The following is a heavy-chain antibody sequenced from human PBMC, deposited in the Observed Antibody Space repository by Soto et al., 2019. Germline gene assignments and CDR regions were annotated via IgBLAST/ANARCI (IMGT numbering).Heavy chain of an antibody. CDR1: GGSVSSGSYY. V-gene: IGHV4-61*01. CDR2: IYYSGST. CDR3: ARAQGDLEYDGNSCNANWFDP. D-gene: IGHD3-10*01. J-gene: IGHJ5*02. Sequence: SETLSLTCTVSGGSVSSGSYYWSWIRQPPGKGLEWIGYIYYSGSTNYNPSLKSRVTISEDTSKNQFSLKLSSVTAADTAVYYCARAQGDLEYDGNSCNANWFDPWGQGTLVTV.